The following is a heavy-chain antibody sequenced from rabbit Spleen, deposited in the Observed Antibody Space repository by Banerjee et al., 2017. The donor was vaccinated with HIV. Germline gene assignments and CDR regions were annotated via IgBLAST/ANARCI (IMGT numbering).Heavy chain of an antibody. CDR3: ARNHAGYAGYGPWYFNL. CDR1: GFSFSSNA. V-gene: IGHV1S47*01. Sequence: QEQLVESGGDLVKPGASLTLTCTASGFSFSSNAMCWVRQAPGKGPEWIACIYNGDGSTYYASWVNGRFTISRSTSLNTVTLQMTSLTAADTATYFCARNHAGYAGYGPWYFNLWGPGTLVTVS. J-gene: IGHJ4*01. D-gene: IGHD7-1*01. CDR2: IYNGDGST.